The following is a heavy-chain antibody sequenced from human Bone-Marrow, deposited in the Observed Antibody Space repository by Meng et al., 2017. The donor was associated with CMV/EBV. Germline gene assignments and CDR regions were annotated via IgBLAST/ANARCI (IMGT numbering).Heavy chain of an antibody. CDR1: GFTFSSYS. CDR2: ISSSSSYI. CDR3: ARDVKLMGAADY. Sequence: GESLKISCAASGFTFSSYSMNWVRQATGKGLEWVSSISSSSSYIYYADSVKGRFTISRDNAKNSLYLQMNSLRAEDTAVYYCARDVKLMGAADYWGQGTLVTFSS. J-gene: IGHJ4*02. V-gene: IGHV3-21*01. D-gene: IGHD1-26*01.